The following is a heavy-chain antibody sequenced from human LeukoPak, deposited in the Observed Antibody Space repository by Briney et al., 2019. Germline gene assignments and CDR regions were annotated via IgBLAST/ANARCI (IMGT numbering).Heavy chain of an antibody. J-gene: IGHJ5*02. CDR3: ATASVTRMRDP. V-gene: IGHV1-2*02. Sequence: GASVKVSCKASGYDFSDLYFHWVRQAPGQGHEWMGWINPYSGASIYAQKFQGRVTMETSSSTVYMQLSRLRYDDTAVYYCATASVTRMRDPWGQGTLVTVSS. CDR1: GYDFSDLY. CDR2: INPYSGAS.